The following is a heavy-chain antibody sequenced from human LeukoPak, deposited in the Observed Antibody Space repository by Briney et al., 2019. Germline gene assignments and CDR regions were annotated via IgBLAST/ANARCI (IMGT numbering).Heavy chain of an antibody. CDR3: ARALRHYDILTGYYVGPFDY. CDR1: GITFSTYD. V-gene: IGHV3-23*01. J-gene: IGHJ4*02. Sequence: GGTLRLSCAASGITFSTYDMSWVRQAPGKGLEWVSGISWSGGTTYYADSVKGRFTISRDNSKNTLYLQMNSLRAEDTAVYYCARALRHYDILTGYYVGPFDYWGQGTLVTVSS. D-gene: IGHD3-9*01. CDR2: ISWSGGTT.